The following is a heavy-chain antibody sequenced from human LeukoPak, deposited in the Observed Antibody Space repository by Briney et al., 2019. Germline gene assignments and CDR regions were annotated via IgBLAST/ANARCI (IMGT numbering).Heavy chain of an antibody. J-gene: IGHJ3*02. Sequence: GGSLRLSCAASGFTFSSYAMHWVRQAPGKGLEWVAVISYDGSNKYYADSVKGRFTISRDNSKNTLYLQMNSLRAEDTAVYYCANSGFGRTPAFDIWGQGTMVTVSS. V-gene: IGHV3-30-3*01. CDR2: ISYDGSNK. D-gene: IGHD1-14*01. CDR1: GFTFSSYA. CDR3: ANSGFGRTPAFDI.